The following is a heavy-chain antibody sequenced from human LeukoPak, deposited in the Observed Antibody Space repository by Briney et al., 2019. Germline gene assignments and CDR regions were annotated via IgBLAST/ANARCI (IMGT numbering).Heavy chain of an antibody. CDR3: ARGGYSYGSDYDSSGYFDY. D-gene: IGHD3-22*01. Sequence: PGGSLRLSRAPSGFTFSSYAMHWVRQAPGTGLEWGAVLSYDGINKYYANSLKARFTISRDNSKTTLYTQMSSLRAEDTAVYYCARGGYSYGSDYDSSGYFDYWGQGTLVTVSS. V-gene: IGHV3-30-3*01. J-gene: IGHJ4*02. CDR2: LSYDGINK. CDR1: GFTFSSYA.